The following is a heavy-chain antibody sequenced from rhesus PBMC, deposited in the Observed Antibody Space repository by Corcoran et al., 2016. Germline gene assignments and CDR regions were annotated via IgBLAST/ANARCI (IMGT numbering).Heavy chain of an antibody. Sequence: QVQLVQSGAEIKQPGASVKLSCKASGYTFTSYYMHWVRQAPGQGLEGIGLNSPYNGNKDYAQYIQGRVTITTDTSTSTGYMELSSLRSEDTAVYYCTRGLLMGFDYWGQGVLVTVSS. CDR1: GYTFTSYY. V-gene: IGHV1-180*01. D-gene: IGHD2-39*01. J-gene: IGHJ4*01. CDR2: NSPYNGNK. CDR3: TRGLLMGFDY.